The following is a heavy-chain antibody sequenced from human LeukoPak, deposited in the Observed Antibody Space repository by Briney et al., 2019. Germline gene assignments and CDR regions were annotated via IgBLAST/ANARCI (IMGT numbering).Heavy chain of an antibody. CDR1: GFTFSSYW. J-gene: IGHJ6*02. V-gene: IGHV3-7*01. Sequence: GGSLRLSCAASGFTFSSYWMSWVRQAPGKGLEWVANIKQDGSEKYYVDSVKGRFTISRDNAKNSLYLQMNSLRAEDTAVYYCARRGYSYGYAYYYYGMDVWGQGTTVTVSS. CDR3: ARRGYSYGYAYYYYGMDV. CDR2: IKQDGSEK. D-gene: IGHD5-18*01.